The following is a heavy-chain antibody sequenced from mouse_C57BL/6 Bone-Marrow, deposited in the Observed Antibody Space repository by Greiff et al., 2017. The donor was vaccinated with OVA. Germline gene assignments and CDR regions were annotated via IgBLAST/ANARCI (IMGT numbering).Heavy chain of an antibody. D-gene: IGHD2-10*01. V-gene: IGHV1-50*01. J-gene: IGHJ2*01. Sequence: QVQLQQPGPELVKPGASVKLSCKASGYTFTSYWMQWVKQRPGQGLEWIGEIYPSDSYPNYNQKFKGKATLTVDTSSNTAYMKLSSLTSEDSAVYYCARPTDDYYFDYWGQGTTLTVSS. CDR1: GYTFTSYW. CDR2: IYPSDSYP. CDR3: ARPTDDYYFDY.